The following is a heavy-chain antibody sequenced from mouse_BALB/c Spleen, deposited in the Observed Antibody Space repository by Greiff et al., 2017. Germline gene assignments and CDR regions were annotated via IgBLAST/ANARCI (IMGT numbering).Heavy chain of an antibody. CDR2: IWAGGST. Sequence: QVQLKQSGPGLVAPSQSLSITCTVSGFSLTSYGVHWVRQPPGKGLEWLGVIWAGGSTNYNSALMSRLSISKDNSKSQVFLKMNSLQTDDTAMYYCARFTTVLAHYAMDYWGQGTSVTVSS. V-gene: IGHV2-9*02. J-gene: IGHJ4*01. CDR1: GFSLTSYG. CDR3: ARFTTVLAHYAMDY. D-gene: IGHD1-1*01.